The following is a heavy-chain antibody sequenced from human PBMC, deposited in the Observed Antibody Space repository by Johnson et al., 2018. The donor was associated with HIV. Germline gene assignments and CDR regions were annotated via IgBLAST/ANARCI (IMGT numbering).Heavy chain of an antibody. CDR1: GFTFSSYA. CDR2: IYSGGST. D-gene: IGHD6-13*01. J-gene: IGHJ3*02. Sequence: MQLVESGGGLVQPGGSLRLSCAASGFTFSSYAMSWVRQAPGKGLEWVSAIYSGGSTYYGDSVKGRFTITRDNSKNTLYRQMNSLRSEDTAVYYCASTNIAAPTGSDAFDIWGQGTMVTVSS. V-gene: IGHV3-66*01. CDR3: ASTNIAAPTGSDAFDI.